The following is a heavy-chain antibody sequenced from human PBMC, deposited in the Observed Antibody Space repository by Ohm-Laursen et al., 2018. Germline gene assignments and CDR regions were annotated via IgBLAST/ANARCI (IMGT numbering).Heavy chain of an antibody. V-gene: IGHV4-59*06. CDR2: ISYSGGT. Sequence: TLSLTCTVSGGSISSFYWSWIRQPPGKGLEWIGYISYSGGTYYNPSLTSRLAISVDTSKKQFSLKLSSVTAADTAVYYCARVSGTPPRYYYGMDVWGQGTTVTVSS. CDR3: ARVSGTPPRYYYGMDV. D-gene: IGHD1-7*01. CDR1: GGSISSFY. J-gene: IGHJ6*02.